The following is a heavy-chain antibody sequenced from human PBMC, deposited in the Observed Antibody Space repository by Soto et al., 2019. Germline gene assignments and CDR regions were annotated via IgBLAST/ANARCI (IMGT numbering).Heavy chain of an antibody. CDR2: MYGGGST. CDR1: GFTVSSHY. D-gene: IGHD3-22*01. CDR3: ARDNYDSSGYPNTWFDT. J-gene: IGHJ5*02. Sequence: GGSLRLSCVASGFTVSSHYMRCVRQAPGKGLEWVSIMYGGGSTYYADSVKGRFTISRDNSKNTLYLQMNSLRAEDTAVYYCARDNYDSSGYPNTWFDTWGQGTLVTVS. V-gene: IGHV3-66*01.